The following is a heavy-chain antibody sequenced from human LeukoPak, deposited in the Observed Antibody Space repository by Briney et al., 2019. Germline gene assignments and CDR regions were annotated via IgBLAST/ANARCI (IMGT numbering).Heavy chain of an antibody. J-gene: IGHJ4*02. D-gene: IGHD6-19*01. CDR2: IYYSGST. CDR3: ARGGIAVGFDY. V-gene: IGHV4-59*01. CDR1: GDSISSYY. Sequence: SETLSLTCTVSGDSISSYYWSWIRQPPGKGLEWIGYIYYSGSTNHNPSLKSRVTISVDTSKNQFSLKLSSVTAADTAVYYCARGGIAVGFDYWGQGTLVTVSS.